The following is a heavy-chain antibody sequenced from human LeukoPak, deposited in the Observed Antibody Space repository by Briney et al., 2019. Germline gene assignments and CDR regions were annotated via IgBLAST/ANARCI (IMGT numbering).Heavy chain of an antibody. V-gene: IGHV3-74*01. CDR2: INNEGTTI. D-gene: IGHD3-10*01. Sequence: WGSLRLSCEASGLTFSNSWRHWVRQAPGKGLVWVSRINNEGTTISYADSVKGQFTIDRDNAKNKLYLQINNLRAEDTAVCECARVSGLGMNEYYQHWGQGTLVTVAS. J-gene: IGHJ1*01. CDR3: ARVSGLGMNEYYQH. CDR1: GLTFSNSW.